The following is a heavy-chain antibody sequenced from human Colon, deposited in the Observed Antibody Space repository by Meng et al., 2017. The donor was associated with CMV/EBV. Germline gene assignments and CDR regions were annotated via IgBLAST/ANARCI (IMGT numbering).Heavy chain of an antibody. J-gene: IGHJ6*02. CDR2: IYAGGRST. V-gene: IGHV3-23*03. CDR1: GFTFSNHA. D-gene: IGHD3-3*01. CDR3: AKGSLEWLYYGMDV. Sequence: GGSLRLSCAASGFTFSNHAMSWVRQAPGKGLEWVSVIYAGGRSTYLADSVKGRFIISRDDSKNTLYLEMNSLRAEDTAVYYCAKGSLEWLYYGMDVWGQGTTVTVSS.